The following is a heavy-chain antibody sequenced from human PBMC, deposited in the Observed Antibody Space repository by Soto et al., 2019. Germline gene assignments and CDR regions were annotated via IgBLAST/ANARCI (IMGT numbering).Heavy chain of an antibody. CDR2: ISWNSSGV. D-gene: IGHD3-22*01. CDR3: ARRVWKFDSSGFYRHYFDY. CDR1: VFIFDDFA. V-gene: IGHV3-9*01. Sequence: ALRLSCTVTVFIFDDFAMHWVRQAPGKGLEWVSGISWNSSGVAYADSVKGRFTISRDNAEDSLYLHMNSLRPDDTAFYFCARRVWKFDSSGFYRHYFDYWGQGTLVTVSS. J-gene: IGHJ4*02.